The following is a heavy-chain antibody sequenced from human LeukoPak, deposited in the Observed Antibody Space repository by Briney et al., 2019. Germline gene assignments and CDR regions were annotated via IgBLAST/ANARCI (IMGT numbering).Heavy chain of an antibody. J-gene: IGHJ6*03. CDR1: GGTFSSYA. V-gene: IGHV1-69*05. D-gene: IGHD6-19*01. Sequence: ASVKVSCKASGGTFSSYAISWVRQAPGQGLEWMGGIIPIFGTANYAQKFQGRVTITTDESTSTAYMELSSLRSEDTAVYYCAGAEGIAVARLGFDYYYYMDVWGKGTPVTVPS. CDR2: IIPIFGTA. CDR3: AGAEGIAVARLGFDYYYYMDV.